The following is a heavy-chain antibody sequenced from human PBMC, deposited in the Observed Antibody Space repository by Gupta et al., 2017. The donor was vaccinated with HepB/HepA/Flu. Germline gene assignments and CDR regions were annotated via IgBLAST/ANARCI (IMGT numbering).Heavy chain of an antibody. Sequence: DVHLVASGGGLVKPGGPLRLSCAASAFVLTTYWMDWVRQTPGKGLEWVANINQDGSEKHYVDSVKGRFTISRDNAKNALYLQMDSLRAEDTAVYYCSSALEDWGQGTLVIVSS. J-gene: IGHJ4*02. CDR1: AFVLTTYW. CDR2: INQDGSEK. CDR3: SSALED. V-gene: IGHV3-7*01.